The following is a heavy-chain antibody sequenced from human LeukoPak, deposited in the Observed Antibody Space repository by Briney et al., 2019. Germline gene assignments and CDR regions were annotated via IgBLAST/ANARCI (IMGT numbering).Heavy chain of an antibody. CDR3: AKDRLYPNDIFDV. J-gene: IGHJ3*01. Sequence: GGSLSLSCVASGFTFSIYPMSWVRQAPGKGPEGVAAVTGNGVTTWYAPFVKGRFIISRDNSKNTLYLQMSGLRAEDTALFYCAKDRLYPNDIFDVWGQGTMVTVS. CDR1: GFTFSIYP. V-gene: IGHV3-23*01. D-gene: IGHD2-8*01. CDR2: VTGNGVTT.